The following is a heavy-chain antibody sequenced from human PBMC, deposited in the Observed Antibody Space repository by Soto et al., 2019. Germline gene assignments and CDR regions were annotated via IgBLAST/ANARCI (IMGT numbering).Heavy chain of an antibody. CDR3: ARVKKDSSGYYPDSY. V-gene: IGHV5-10-1*01. CDR1: GYSFTSYW. Sequence: GASLKISCKGSGYSFTSYWISWVRQMPGKGLEWMGRIDPSDSYTNYSPSFQGHVTISADKSISTAYLQWSSLKASDTAMYYCARVKKDSSGYYPDSYWGQGTLVTVSS. J-gene: IGHJ4*02. CDR2: IDPSDSYT. D-gene: IGHD3-22*01.